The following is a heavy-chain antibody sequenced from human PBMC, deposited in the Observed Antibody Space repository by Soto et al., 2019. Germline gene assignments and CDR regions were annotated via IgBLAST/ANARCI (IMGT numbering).Heavy chain of an antibody. V-gene: IGHV3-23*01. D-gene: IGHD6-25*01. CDR1: GFTFSSYA. Sequence: PGGSLRLSCAASGFTFSSYAMSWVRQAPGKGLEWVSAISGSGGSTYYADSVKGRFTISRDNSKNTLYLQMDSLRAEDTAVYYCAKDQCPADWYFDLWGRGTLVTVSS. CDR2: ISGSGGST. CDR3: AKDQCPADWYFDL. J-gene: IGHJ2*01.